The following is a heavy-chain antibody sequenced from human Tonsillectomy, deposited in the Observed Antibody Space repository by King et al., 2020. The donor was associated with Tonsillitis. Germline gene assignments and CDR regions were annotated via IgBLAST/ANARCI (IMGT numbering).Heavy chain of an antibody. D-gene: IGHD3-10*01. Sequence: VQLVESGGDLVHPGGSLRLSCAASGFTFSNYAMTWVRQAPGKGLEWVSAISASSGETYYADSVKGRFTISRDNSKNTLNLQLKSLRAEDTAVYYCAKDLNDFYGSGRNYFYMDVWGKGTTVTVSS. J-gene: IGHJ6*03. CDR1: GFTFSNYA. CDR3: AKDLNDFYGSGRNYFYMDV. CDR2: ISASSGET. V-gene: IGHV3-23*04.